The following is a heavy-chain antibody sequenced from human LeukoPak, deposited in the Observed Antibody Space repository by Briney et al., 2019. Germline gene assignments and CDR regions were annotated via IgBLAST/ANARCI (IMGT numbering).Heavy chain of an antibody. J-gene: IGHJ3*02. CDR3: AKRPRDSSGYYLGAFDM. Sequence: GGSLRLSCAASGFSFSSYSMTWVRQAPGKGLEWVSGISASGGATYYADSVKGRFAISRDNSKNTLYLQMNSLRAEDTALYYCAKRPRDSSGYYLGAFDMWGQGTMVTVS. D-gene: IGHD3-22*01. V-gene: IGHV3-23*01. CDR1: GFSFSSYS. CDR2: ISASGGAT.